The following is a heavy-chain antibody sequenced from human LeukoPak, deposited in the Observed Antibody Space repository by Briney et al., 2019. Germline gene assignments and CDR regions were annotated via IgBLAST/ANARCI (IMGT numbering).Heavy chain of an antibody. CDR2: ISYDGSNK. Sequence: GRSLRLSCAASGFTFSSYAMHWVRQAPGKGLEWVAVISYDGSNKYYADSVKGRFTISRDNSKNTLYLQMNSLRAEDTAVYYCATTWIRNPYYYGMDVWGQGTTVTVSS. V-gene: IGHV3-30*04. J-gene: IGHJ6*02. CDR3: ATTWIRNPYYYGMDV. CDR1: GFTFSSYA. D-gene: IGHD5-18*01.